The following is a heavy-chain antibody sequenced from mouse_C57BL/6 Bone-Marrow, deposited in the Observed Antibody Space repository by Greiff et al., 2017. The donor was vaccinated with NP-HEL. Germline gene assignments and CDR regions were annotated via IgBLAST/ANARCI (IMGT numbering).Heavy chain of an antibody. CDR3: AREDDGYYYYAMDY. CDR1: GFTFSDFY. CDR2: SRNKANDYTT. J-gene: IGHJ4*01. D-gene: IGHD2-3*01. V-gene: IGHV7-1*01. Sequence: EVHLVESGGGLVQSGRSLRLSCATSGFTFSDFYMEWVRQAPGKGLEWIAASRNKANDYTTEYSASVKGRFIVSRDTYQSILYLQMNDLRAEDTAIYYCAREDDGYYYYAMDYWGQGTSVTVSS.